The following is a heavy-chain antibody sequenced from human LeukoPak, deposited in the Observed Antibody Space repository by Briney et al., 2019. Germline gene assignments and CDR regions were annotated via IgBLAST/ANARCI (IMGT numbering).Heavy chain of an antibody. CDR2: ISGGGGST. J-gene: IGHJ6*02. CDR3: AKDRSTYYYYYGMDV. Sequence: GSLRLSCAASGFTFSSYAMYWVRQAPGKGLEWVSGISGGGGSTNFADSVKGRSTISRDNSKSTLYLQMNSLRAEDTAVYYCAKDRSTYYYYYGMDVWGQGTTVTVSS. D-gene: IGHD5/OR15-5a*01. V-gene: IGHV3-23*01. CDR1: GFTFSSYA.